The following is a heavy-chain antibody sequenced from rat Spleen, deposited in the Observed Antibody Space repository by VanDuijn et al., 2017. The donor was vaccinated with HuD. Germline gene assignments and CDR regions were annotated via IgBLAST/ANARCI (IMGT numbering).Heavy chain of an antibody. J-gene: IGHJ2*01. CDR3: ARADTIAAMGHY. Sequence: VQLQESGPGLVQPSQTLSLTCTVSGFSLSNYGVIWVRQPPGKGLEWMGVIWGNGNTNYNSALKSRLSISRDTSKSQVFLKMNNLQTEDTAIYFCARADTIAAMGHYWGQGVMVTVSS. CDR2: IWGNGNT. CDR1: GFSLSNYG. V-gene: IGHV2-13*01. D-gene: IGHD1-2*01.